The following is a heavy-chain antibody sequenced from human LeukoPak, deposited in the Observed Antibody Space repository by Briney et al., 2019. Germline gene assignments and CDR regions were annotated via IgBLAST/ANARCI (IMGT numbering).Heavy chain of an antibody. Sequence: SETLPLTCSVPGDSISSGSYYWSWIRQPAGKGLEWLGRIYTSGSTNYNPSLKSRVTISVDTSKNQFSLKLSSVTAADTAVYYCARILYGSGSYYDGLFDPWGQGTLVTVSS. CDR2: IYTSGST. D-gene: IGHD3-10*01. J-gene: IGHJ5*02. CDR1: GDSISSGSYY. V-gene: IGHV4-61*02. CDR3: ARILYGSGSYYDGLFDP.